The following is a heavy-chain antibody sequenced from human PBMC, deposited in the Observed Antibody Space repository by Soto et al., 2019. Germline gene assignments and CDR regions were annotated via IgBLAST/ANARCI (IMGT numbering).Heavy chain of an antibody. CDR2: VYYNGST. D-gene: IGHD4-17*01. V-gene: IGHV4-61*01. CDR3: ARVDYGDYPWFDP. CDR1: GGSVSSHLYY. Sequence: QVQLQESGPGLVKPSDTLSLTCSVSGGSVSSHLYYWGWIRQPPGNGLEWIANVYYNGSTNYNPSFKSRVTISLDTSKNRFSLKLCSVTAADTGVYYCARVDYGDYPWFDPWGQGTPVTVSS. J-gene: IGHJ5*02.